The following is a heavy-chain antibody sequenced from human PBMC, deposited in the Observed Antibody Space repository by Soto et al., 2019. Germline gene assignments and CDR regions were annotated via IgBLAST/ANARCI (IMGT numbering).Heavy chain of an antibody. J-gene: IGHJ5*02. CDR3: ARGSAIGVIIPNRFDL. CDR2: ISYSGST. D-gene: IGHD3-3*01. CDR1: GGSITNYY. V-gene: IGHV4-59*01. Sequence: QVQLQESGPGLVKPSETLSLTCTVSGGSITNYYWSWIRQPPGKGLEWIGYISYSGSTNYNPSLESRVTISVDMYKNQFSLRLSSVTAADTAVYFCARGSAIGVIIPNRFDLWGQGILVTVSS.